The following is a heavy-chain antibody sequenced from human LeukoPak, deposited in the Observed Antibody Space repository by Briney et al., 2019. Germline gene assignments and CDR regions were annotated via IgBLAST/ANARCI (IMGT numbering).Heavy chain of an antibody. CDR3: AEDGTPGNS. V-gene: IGHV3-23*01. J-gene: IGHJ4*02. CDR2: IIGSGGST. Sequence: GGSLRLSCAASGFTFSSYAMRWVRQAPGKGLEWVSAIIGSGGSTYYADSVKGRFTISRDNSKNTLYLQMNSLRAEDTAVYYCAEDGTPGNSWGQGTLVTVSS. CDR1: GFTFSSYA. D-gene: IGHD1-7*01.